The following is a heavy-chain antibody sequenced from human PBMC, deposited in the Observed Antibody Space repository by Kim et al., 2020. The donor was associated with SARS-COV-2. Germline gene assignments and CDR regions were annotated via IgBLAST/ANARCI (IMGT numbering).Heavy chain of an antibody. V-gene: IGHV6-1*01. Sequence: CSEYGVSVKSRITINPATSGNQCSLQLNSVTPEDTAVYYCARGAHYSFGYWGQGTLVTVSS. CDR3: ARGAHYSFGY. CDR2: CS. J-gene: IGHJ4*02. D-gene: IGHD3-10*01.